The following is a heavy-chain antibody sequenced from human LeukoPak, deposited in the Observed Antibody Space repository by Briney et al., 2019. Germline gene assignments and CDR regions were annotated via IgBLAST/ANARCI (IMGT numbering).Heavy chain of an antibody. V-gene: IGHV1-69*06. CDR2: IMPIFGTT. D-gene: IGHD3-10*01. CDR1: GVTFRSYG. Sequence: ASVKVSCKASGVTFRSYGISWVRQAPGQGLEWMGGIMPIFGTTIYAQKFQGRVTMTEDTSTDTAYMELSSLRSEDTAVYYCATAPMVRDPGWFDPWGQGTLVTVSS. J-gene: IGHJ5*02. CDR3: ATAPMVRDPGWFDP.